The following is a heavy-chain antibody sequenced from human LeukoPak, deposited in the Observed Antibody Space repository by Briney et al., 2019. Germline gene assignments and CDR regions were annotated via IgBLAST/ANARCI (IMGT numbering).Heavy chain of an antibody. D-gene: IGHD6-13*01. CDR1: GFTFSSYA. Sequence: GGSLRLSCAASGFTFSSYAMHWVRQAPGKGLEWVAVISYDGSNKYYADSVKGRFTISRDNSKNTLYLQMNSLRAEDTAVYYCARDRTSIAAAGPDYWGQGTLVTVSS. CDR2: ISYDGSNK. CDR3: ARDRTSIAAAGPDY. J-gene: IGHJ4*02. V-gene: IGHV3-30*04.